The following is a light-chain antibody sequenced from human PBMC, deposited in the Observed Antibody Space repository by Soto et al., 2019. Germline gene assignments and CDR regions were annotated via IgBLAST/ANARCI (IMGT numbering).Light chain of an antibody. CDR1: QSVSNNF. Sequence: EIVLTQSPGTLSLSPGERATLSCRASQSVSNNFLGWHQQKPGQAPRLLIYHASSRATGIPDRFSGSGSGTDFTLTISRLEPEDFAVYYCQQYGASPLTFGGGTKVDIK. CDR3: QQYGASPLT. CDR2: HAS. V-gene: IGKV3-20*01. J-gene: IGKJ4*01.